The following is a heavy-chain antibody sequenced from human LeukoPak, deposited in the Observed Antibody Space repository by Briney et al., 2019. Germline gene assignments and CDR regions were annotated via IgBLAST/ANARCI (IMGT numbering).Heavy chain of an antibody. CDR3: AKDVVRGSGRINWFDP. D-gene: IGHD3-10*01. Sequence: GGSLRLSCAASGFTFSGYGMHWVRQAPGKGLEWVAVISFDGGSEFYADSVKGRFTISRDTSKSMLYLQMNSLRAEDTAVYYCAKDVVRGSGRINWFDPWGQGTLVTVSS. CDR2: ISFDGGSE. J-gene: IGHJ5*02. V-gene: IGHV3-30*18. CDR1: GFTFSGYG.